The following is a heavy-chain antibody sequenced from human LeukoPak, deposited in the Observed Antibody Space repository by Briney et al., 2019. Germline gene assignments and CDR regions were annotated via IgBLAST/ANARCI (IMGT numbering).Heavy chain of an antibody. CDR2: IYYSGST. V-gene: IGHV4-59*01. Sequence: SETLSLTCAVYGGSFSSYYWSWIRQPPGKGLEWIGYIYYSGSTNYNPSLKSRVTISVDTSKNQFSLKLSSVTAADTAVYYCAREGPGRFGAPGPNVYSIDYWGQGTLVTVSS. CDR1: GGSFSSYY. D-gene: IGHD3-10*01. CDR3: AREGPGRFGAPGPNVYSIDY. J-gene: IGHJ4*02.